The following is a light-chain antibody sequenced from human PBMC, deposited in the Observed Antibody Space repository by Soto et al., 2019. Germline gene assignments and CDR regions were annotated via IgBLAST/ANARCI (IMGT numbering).Light chain of an antibody. CDR1: SPNIGNNI. CDR3: GSWDSSLTGGV. J-gene: IGLJ2*01. CDR2: EDN. Sequence: QSVLTQPPSVSAAPGQKVTISCSGSSPNIGNNIVSWYQQLPGTAPKLLIYEDNKRPSGIPDRFSGSKSGTSATLGITGLQTGDEAEYYCGSWDSSLTGGVLGGGTKLTVL. V-gene: IGLV1-51*02.